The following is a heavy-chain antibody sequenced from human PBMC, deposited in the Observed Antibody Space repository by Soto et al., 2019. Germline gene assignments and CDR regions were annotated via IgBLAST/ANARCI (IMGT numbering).Heavy chain of an antibody. CDR2: IKGDGSAK. J-gene: IGHJ4*02. Sequence: ESGGGLVQPGGSLRLSCAASGFTFSGYWMSWARQAPGKGLEWVANIKGDGSAKYYVDSVKGRFTISRDDAEKSLFLQLNSLRAEDTAVYYCARGATLDSWGPGTLVTVSS. V-gene: IGHV3-7*01. CDR3: ARGATLDS. CDR1: GFTFSGYW.